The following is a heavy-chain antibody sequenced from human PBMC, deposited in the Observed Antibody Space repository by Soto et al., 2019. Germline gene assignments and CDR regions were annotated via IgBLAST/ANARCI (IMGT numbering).Heavy chain of an antibody. J-gene: IGHJ6*02. Sequence: QVQLVESGGGVVQPGRSLRLSCAASGFTFSSYGMHWVRQAPGKGLEWVAVISYDGSNKYYADSVKGRFTISRDNSKNTLDLQMNSLRLEDTAAYYCARGSPAVGGGFYYHHMDGWGQGTTVTVSS. CDR1: GFTFSSYG. D-gene: IGHD3-16*01. CDR2: ISYDGSNK. V-gene: IGHV3-30*03. CDR3: ARGSPAVGGGFYYHHMDG.